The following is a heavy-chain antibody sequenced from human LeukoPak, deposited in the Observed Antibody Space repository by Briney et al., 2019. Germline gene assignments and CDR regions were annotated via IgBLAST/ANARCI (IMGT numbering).Heavy chain of an antibody. D-gene: IGHD3-22*01. CDR1: AFIFSGHW. CDR2: IKRETDGGTI. J-gene: IGHJ1*01. CDR3: TTDRYYDNSELQFQH. Sequence: GGSLRLSCEASAFIFSGHWLNWVRQAPGKGLEWLGRIKRETDGGTIDYAAPVKGRFTIPRDDSRNTLYLQMDSLKIEDTAVYYCTTDRYYDNSELQFQHWGQGTLVTVSS. V-gene: IGHV3-15*01.